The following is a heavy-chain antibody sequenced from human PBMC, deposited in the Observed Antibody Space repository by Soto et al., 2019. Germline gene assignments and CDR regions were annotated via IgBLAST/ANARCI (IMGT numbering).Heavy chain of an antibody. D-gene: IGHD7-27*01. CDR2: IRFDGSNI. CDR1: AVTFTGYG. Sequence: GGSLRLSCAASAVTFTGYGMHWVRQAPGKGLEWVAVIRFDGSNIYYADSVKGRFTISRDNARNMLYLQMNSLRAEDTAVYYCASSLLTPFDYWGQGTRVTVSS. J-gene: IGHJ4*02. CDR3: ASSLLTPFDY. V-gene: IGHV3-33*01.